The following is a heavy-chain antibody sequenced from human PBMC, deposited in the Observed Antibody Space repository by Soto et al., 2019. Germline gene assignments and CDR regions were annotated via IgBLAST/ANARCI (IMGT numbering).Heavy chain of an antibody. CDR1: GFTFNNYW. Sequence: GGSLRLSCAASGFTFNNYWLSWVRQAPGKGLEWVANIKQDGSEKYYVDSVKGRFTISRDNAKNSLYLQMNSLRAEDTAGYFCASCHDFATYWGQGTLVTVSS. CDR2: IKQDGSEK. D-gene: IGHD2-21*02. J-gene: IGHJ4*02. CDR3: ASCHDFATY. V-gene: IGHV3-7*01.